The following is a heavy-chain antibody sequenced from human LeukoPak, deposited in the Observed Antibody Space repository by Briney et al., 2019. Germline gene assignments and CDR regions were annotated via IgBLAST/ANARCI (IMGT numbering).Heavy chain of an antibody. CDR2: INPNSGGT. D-gene: IGHD2-21*02. V-gene: IGHV1-2*02. CDR1: GYTFTGYY. Sequence: ASVKVSCKASGYTFTGYYMHWVRQAPGQGLEWMGWINPNSGGTNYAQKFQGRVTMTSDTSISAAYMELSRLRSDDTAVYYCARGKTTVYCGGDCYAFDYWGQGSLVTVSS. CDR3: ARGKTTVYCGGDCYAFDY. J-gene: IGHJ4*02.